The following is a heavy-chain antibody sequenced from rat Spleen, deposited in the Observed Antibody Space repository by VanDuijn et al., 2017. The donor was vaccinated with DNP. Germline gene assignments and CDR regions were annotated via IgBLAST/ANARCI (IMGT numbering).Heavy chain of an antibody. Sequence: EVQLVESGGGLVQPGRSLKLSCAASGFTFSNYNMAWVRQAPKKGLEWVATISYDGSSTYYRDSVKGRFTISRNNAEGTLYLQMNSLRSEDTATYYCASLNYGGYLIYWGQGVMVTVSS. CDR1: GFTFSNYN. D-gene: IGHD1-11*01. CDR2: ISYDGSST. V-gene: IGHV5-7*01. J-gene: IGHJ2*01. CDR3: ASLNYGGYLIY.